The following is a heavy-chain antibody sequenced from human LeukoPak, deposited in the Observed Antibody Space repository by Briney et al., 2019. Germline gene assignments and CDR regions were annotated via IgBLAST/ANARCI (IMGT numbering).Heavy chain of an antibody. CDR2: MNPNSGAT. J-gene: IGHJ4*02. CDR1: GYTFSNHD. CDR3: ARDQGDTAMVYYFDY. V-gene: IGHV1-8*01. Sequence: GASVKVSCQASGYTFSNHDFDWVRQAPGQGLEWMGWMNPNSGATGYAQKFQGRVTMTRNPSISTAYMELSGLRSEDTAVYYCARDQGDTAMVYYFDYWGQGTLVTVSS. D-gene: IGHD5-18*01.